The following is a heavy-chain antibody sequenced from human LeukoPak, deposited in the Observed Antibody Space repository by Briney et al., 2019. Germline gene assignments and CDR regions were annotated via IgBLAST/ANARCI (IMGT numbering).Heavy chain of an antibody. Sequence: GGSLRLSCAASGFAFSSYWMSWVRQAPGKGLEWVANIKQDGSEKYYVDSVKGRFTISRDNAKNSLYLQMNSLRAEDTAMYYCARGIEFYDSSSRPYWGQGTLVTVSS. CDR2: IKQDGSEK. D-gene: IGHD3-22*01. V-gene: IGHV3-7*03. CDR1: GFAFSSYW. J-gene: IGHJ4*02. CDR3: ARGIEFYDSSSRPY.